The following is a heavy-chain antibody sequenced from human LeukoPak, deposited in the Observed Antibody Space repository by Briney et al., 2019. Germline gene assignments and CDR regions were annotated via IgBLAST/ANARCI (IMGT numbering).Heavy chain of an antibody. CDR1: GDSISSYY. CDR3: ARATRPDFWSGYRLSGAFDI. D-gene: IGHD3-3*01. Sequence: SETLSLTCTVSGDSISSYYWSWIRQSPGKGLDWIGYIYYSGSTNYIPSLKSRVTISVDTSKNQIYLRLSSVAAADTAVYYCARATRPDFWSGYRLSGAFDIWGHGTMVTVSS. J-gene: IGHJ3*02. V-gene: IGHV4-59*01. CDR2: IYYSGST.